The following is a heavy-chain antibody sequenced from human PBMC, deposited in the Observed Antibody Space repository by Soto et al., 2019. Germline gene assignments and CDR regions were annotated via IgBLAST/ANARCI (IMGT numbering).Heavy chain of an antibody. J-gene: IGHJ4*02. CDR3: ARDQWSGNYVIVY. Sequence: PGGSLRLSCAASGFTFSSYAMHWVRQAPGKGLEWVAVISYDGSNKYYADSVKGRFTISRDNSKNTLYLQINSLRAEDTAVYYCARDQWSGNYVIVYWGQGTLVTVSS. V-gene: IGHV3-30-3*01. CDR2: ISYDGSNK. CDR1: GFTFSSYA. D-gene: IGHD1-26*01.